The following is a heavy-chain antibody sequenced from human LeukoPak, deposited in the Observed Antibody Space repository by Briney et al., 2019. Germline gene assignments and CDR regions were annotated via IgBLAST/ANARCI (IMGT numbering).Heavy chain of an antibody. CDR1: GYTLTELS. V-gene: IGHV1-24*01. CDR3: ASLPLRYFDWADLAPYYFDY. CDR2: FDPEDGET. J-gene: IGHJ4*02. Sequence: ASVTVSCKVSGYTLTELSMHWVRQAPGKGLEWMGGFDPEDGETIYAQKFQGRVTMTEDTSTDTAYMELSSLRSEDTAVYYCASLPLRYFDWADLAPYYFDYWGQGTLVTVSS. D-gene: IGHD3-9*01.